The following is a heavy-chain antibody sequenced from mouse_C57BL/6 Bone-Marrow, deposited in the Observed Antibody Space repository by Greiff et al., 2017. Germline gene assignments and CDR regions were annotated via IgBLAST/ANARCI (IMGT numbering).Heavy chain of an antibody. J-gene: IGHJ3*01. Sequence: EVQVVESGGGLVKPGGSLKLSCAASGFTFSDYGMHWVRQAPEKGLEWVAYISSGSSTIYYADTVKGRFTISRDNAKNTLFLQMTSLRSEDTAMYYCARVDYGSSGAWFACWGQGTLVTVSA. CDR3: ARVDYGSSGAWFAC. CDR2: ISSGSSTI. CDR1: GFTFSDYG. V-gene: IGHV5-17*01. D-gene: IGHD1-1*01.